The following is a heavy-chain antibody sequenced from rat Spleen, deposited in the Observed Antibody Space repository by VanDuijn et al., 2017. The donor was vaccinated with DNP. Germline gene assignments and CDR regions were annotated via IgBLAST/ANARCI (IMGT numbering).Heavy chain of an antibody. CDR3: TRARLPYFDY. Sequence: EVQLVESGGGLVQPGRSMKLSCAASGFTFSSFPMAWVRQAPTKGLEWVATISTSGGSTYYRDSVKGRFTISRDNAKSTLYLQMNSLRSEDTATYYCTRARLPYFDYWGQGVMVTVSS. CDR1: GFTFSSFP. D-gene: IGHD1-1*01. J-gene: IGHJ2*01. V-gene: IGHV5-46*01. CDR2: ISTSGGST.